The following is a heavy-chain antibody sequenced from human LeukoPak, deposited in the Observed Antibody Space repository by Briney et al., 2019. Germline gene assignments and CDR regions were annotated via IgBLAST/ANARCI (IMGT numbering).Heavy chain of an antibody. CDR1: GFTFSRYS. CDR3: VRGTEYDILSGKNFGQYYFDY. CDR2: ISSSGAYI. J-gene: IGHJ4*02. V-gene: IGHV3-21*01. D-gene: IGHD3-9*01. Sequence: GGSLRLSCAASGFTFSRYSMNWVRQAPGKGLEWVSSISSSGAYIYYADSVKGRFTISRDNGKNSLYLQMNSLRDEDTAVYYCVRGTEYDILSGKNFGQYYFDYWGQGTLVTVSS.